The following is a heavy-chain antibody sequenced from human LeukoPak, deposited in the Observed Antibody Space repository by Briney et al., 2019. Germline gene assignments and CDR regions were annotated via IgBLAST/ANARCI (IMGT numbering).Heavy chain of an antibody. Sequence: GGSLRLSCAASGFTFSSYSMNWVRQAPGKGLEWVSSISSSSSYIYYADSVKGRFTISRDNAKNSLYLQMNSLRAEDTAVYYCARYRGQNIADRLLDYWGQGTLVTVSS. CDR3: ARYRGQNIADRLLDY. D-gene: IGHD6-6*01. V-gene: IGHV3-21*01. J-gene: IGHJ4*02. CDR2: ISSSSSYI. CDR1: GFTFSSYS.